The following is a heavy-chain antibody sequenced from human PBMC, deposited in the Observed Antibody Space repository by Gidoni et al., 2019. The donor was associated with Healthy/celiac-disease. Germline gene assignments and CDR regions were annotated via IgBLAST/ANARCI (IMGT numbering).Heavy chain of an antibody. CDR3: ASDGYGSGSYYVY. V-gene: IGHV3-48*03. CDR1: GFTFSSYE. Sequence: SLRLSCAASGFTFSSYEMNWVRQAPGKGLPWVSYISSSGRSTYYADSVKGRFTISRDKAKNSLYVQMNSLRAEDTAVYYCASDGYGSGSYYVYWGQGTLVTVSS. D-gene: IGHD3-10*01. J-gene: IGHJ4*02. CDR2: ISSSGRST.